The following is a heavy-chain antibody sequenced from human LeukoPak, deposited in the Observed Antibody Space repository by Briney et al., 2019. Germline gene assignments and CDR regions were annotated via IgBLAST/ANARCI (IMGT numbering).Heavy chain of an antibody. D-gene: IGHD3-22*01. CDR1: GGSISSSSYY. CDR3: AREIVVVTNRGDAFDI. Sequence: SETLSLTCTVSGGSISSSSYYWGWIRQPPGKGLEWIGYIYYSGSTNYNPSLKSRVTISVDTSKNQFSLKLSSVTAADTAVYYCAREIVVVTNRGDAFDIWGQGTMVTVSS. J-gene: IGHJ3*02. CDR2: IYYSGST. V-gene: IGHV4-61*01.